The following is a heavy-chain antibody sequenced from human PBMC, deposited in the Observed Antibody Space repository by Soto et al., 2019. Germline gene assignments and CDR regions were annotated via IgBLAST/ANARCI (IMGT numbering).Heavy chain of an antibody. CDR1: GGSISSYY. J-gene: IGHJ4*02. CDR2: IYYSGST. V-gene: IGHV4-59*12. CDR3: ARESEDLTSNFDY. Sequence: PSETLSLTCTVSGGSISSYYWSWIRQPPGKGLEWIGCIYYSGSTNYNPSLKSRVTISVDNAKNSLYLEMNSLRAEDTAVYYCARESEDLTSNFDYWGQGTLVTVSS.